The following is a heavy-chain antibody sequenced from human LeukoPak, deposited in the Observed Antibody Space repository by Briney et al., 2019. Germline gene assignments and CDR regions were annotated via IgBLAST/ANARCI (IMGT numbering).Heavy chain of an antibody. V-gene: IGHV3-49*03. CDR1: GFTFGDYA. D-gene: IGHD6-13*01. Sequence: GRSLRLSCTASGFTFGDYAMSWFRQAPGKGLEWVGFIRSKAYGGTKEYAASVKRRFTISRDDSKSIAYLQMNSLKTEDTAVYYCTRDHEGSSWFGLNYYYYYMDVWRKGTTVTVSS. CDR2: IRSKAYGGTK. CDR3: TRDHEGSSWFGLNYYYYYMDV. J-gene: IGHJ6*03.